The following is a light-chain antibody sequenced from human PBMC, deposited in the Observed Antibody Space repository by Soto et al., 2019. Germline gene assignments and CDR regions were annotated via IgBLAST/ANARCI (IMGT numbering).Light chain of an antibody. J-gene: IGKJ5*01. CDR1: QSVNTY. V-gene: IGKV3-11*01. CDR3: QQRYNWPQIT. CDR2: DAS. Sequence: EVVLTQSPATLSLSPGERATLSCRASQSVNTYLAWYQQKPGQAPRLLIYDASNRAIGIPARFSGSGSGTDFILTISSLEPEDFAVYYCQQRYNWPQITFGQGTRLEIK.